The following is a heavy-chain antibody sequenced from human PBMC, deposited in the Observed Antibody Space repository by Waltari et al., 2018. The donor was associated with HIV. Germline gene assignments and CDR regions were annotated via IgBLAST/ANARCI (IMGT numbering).Heavy chain of an antibody. J-gene: IGHJ4*02. CDR2: IYYSGST. D-gene: IGHD3-22*01. CDR1: GCSISSSSYY. CDR3: AGSSGYYIFDY. Sequence: QLQLQESGPGLVKPSETLSLTCTVSGCSISSSSYYWGWIRQPPGKGLEWIGSIYYSGSTYYNPSLKSRVTISVDTSKNQFSLKLSSVTAADTAVYYCAGSSGYYIFDYWGQGTLVTVSS. V-gene: IGHV4-39*01.